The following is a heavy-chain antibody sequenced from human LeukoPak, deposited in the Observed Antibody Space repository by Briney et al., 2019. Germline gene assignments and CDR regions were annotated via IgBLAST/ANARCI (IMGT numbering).Heavy chain of an antibody. J-gene: IGHJ4*02. CDR3: TRETYGDADYYFDY. Sequence: GGSLRLSCAASGFTFSGSAMHWVRQASGKGLEWVGRIRSKTNSYATTYAASVKGRFTISRDDSKTTAYLQMNSLKTEDTAVYYCTRETYGDADYYFDYWGQGTLVTVSS. CDR1: GFTFSGSA. CDR2: IRSKTNSYAT. V-gene: IGHV3-73*01. D-gene: IGHD3-16*01.